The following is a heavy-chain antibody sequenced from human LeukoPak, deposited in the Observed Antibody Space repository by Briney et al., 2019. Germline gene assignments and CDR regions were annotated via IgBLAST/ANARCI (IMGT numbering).Heavy chain of an antibody. V-gene: IGHV3-30-3*01. J-gene: IGHJ4*02. CDR3: ARDISAYYYDSSGYPGY. CDR2: ISYDGSNK. CDR1: GFTFSSYA. D-gene: IGHD3-22*01. Sequence: GGSLRLSCAASGFTFSSYAMHWVRQAPGKGLEWVAVISYDGSNKYYADSVKGRFTISRDNSKNTLYLQMNSLRAEDTAVYYCARDISAYYYDSSGYPGYWGQGTLVTVSS.